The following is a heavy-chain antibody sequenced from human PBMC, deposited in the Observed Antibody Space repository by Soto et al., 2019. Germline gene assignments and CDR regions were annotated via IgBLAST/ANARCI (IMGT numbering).Heavy chain of an antibody. CDR1: GFTFSIYS. J-gene: IGHJ6*02. V-gene: IGHV3-21*01. Sequence: PGGSLRLSCAASGFTFSIYSMNWVRQAPGKGLEWVSSISSSGDFIFHADSVKGRFIISRDNARDSLSLQLNSLRAEDTAVYYCARGGSGVSYYSGMDVWGPGTTVTVSS. CDR2: ISSSGDFI. D-gene: IGHD3-10*01. CDR3: ARGGSGVSYYSGMDV.